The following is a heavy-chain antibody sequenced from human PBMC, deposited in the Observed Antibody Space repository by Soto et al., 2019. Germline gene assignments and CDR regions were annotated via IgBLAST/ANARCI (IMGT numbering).Heavy chain of an antibody. V-gene: IGHV3-21*01. J-gene: IGHJ4*02. CDR2: ISSSSSYI. D-gene: IGHD3-3*01. CDR1: GFTFSSYS. CDR3: ATPANYDFWSGYWNYFDY. Sequence: GGSLRLSCAASGFTFSSYSMNWVRQAPGKGLEWVSSISSSSSYIYYADSVKGRFTISRDNAKNSLYLQMNSLRAEDTAVYYCATPANYDFWSGYWNYFDYWGQGTLVTVSS.